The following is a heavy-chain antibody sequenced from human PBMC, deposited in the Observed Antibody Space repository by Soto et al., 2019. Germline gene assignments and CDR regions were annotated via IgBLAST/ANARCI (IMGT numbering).Heavy chain of an antibody. D-gene: IGHD1-26*01. Sequence: ASVKVSCKASGYTFTSYSMHWVRQAPGQRLEWMGWINAGNGNTKYSQKFQGRVTITRDTSASTAYMELSSLRSEDTAVYYCARHGRPRYGGQDFWGQGTLVTFAS. V-gene: IGHV1-3*01. CDR2: INAGNGNT. CDR3: ARHGRPRYGGQDF. CDR1: GYTFTSYS. J-gene: IGHJ4*02.